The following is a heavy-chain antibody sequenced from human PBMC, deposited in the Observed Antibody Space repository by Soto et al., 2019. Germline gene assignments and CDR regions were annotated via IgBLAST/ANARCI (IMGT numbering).Heavy chain of an antibody. J-gene: IGHJ4*02. D-gene: IGHD3-10*01. CDR3: AREEVLSFGELLWAFDY. CDR1: GYTFTSYA. CDR2: INAGNGNT. V-gene: IGHV1-3*01. Sequence: ASVNVSCKASGYTFTSYAMHWVRQAPGQRLEWMGWINAGNGNTKYSQKFQGRVTITRDTSASTAYMELSSLRSEDTAVYYCAREEVLSFGELLWAFDYWGQGTLVTVSS.